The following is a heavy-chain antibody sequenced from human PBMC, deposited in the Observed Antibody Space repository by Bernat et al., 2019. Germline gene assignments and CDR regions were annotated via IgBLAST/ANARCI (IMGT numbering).Heavy chain of an antibody. Sequence: EVQLVESGGGLIQPGGSLRLSCAASGFTVSSNYMSWVRQAPGKGLEWVSVIYSGGSTYYADSVKGRFTISRDNSKHTLYLQMNSLRAEDTAVYYCATREVRGVIITGGMDVWGQGTTVTVSS. D-gene: IGHD3-10*01. CDR1: GFTVSSNY. CDR2: IYSGGST. J-gene: IGHJ6*02. V-gene: IGHV3-53*01. CDR3: ATREVRGVIITGGMDV.